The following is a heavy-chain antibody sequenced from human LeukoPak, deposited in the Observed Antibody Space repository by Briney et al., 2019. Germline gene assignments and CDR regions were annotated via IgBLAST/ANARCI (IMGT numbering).Heavy chain of an antibody. CDR3: ARLRITYPTVTYYYYMDV. Sequence: PSQTLSLTCTVSGGSISSGSYYWSWIRQPAGKGLEWIGRIYTSGSTNYNPSLKSRVTISVDTSKNQFSLKLSSVTAADTAVYYCARLRITYPTVTYYYYMDVWGKGTTVTISS. D-gene: IGHD3-10*01. CDR2: IYTSGST. CDR1: GGSISSGSYY. V-gene: IGHV4-61*02. J-gene: IGHJ6*03.